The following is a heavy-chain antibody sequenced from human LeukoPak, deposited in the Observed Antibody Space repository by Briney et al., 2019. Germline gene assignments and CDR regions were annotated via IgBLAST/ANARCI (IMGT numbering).Heavy chain of an antibody. CDR1: GFTFSSYA. J-gene: IGHJ4*02. D-gene: IGHD1-26*01. V-gene: IGHV3-64*01. Sequence: GPLRLSCAASGFTFSSYAMHWVRQAPGKGLEYVSAISSNGGSTYYANSVKGRFTISRDNSKNTLYLQMGSLRAEDMAVYYCARVRGELPLLTYFDYWGQGTLVTVSS. CDR2: ISSNGGST. CDR3: ARVRGELPLLTYFDY.